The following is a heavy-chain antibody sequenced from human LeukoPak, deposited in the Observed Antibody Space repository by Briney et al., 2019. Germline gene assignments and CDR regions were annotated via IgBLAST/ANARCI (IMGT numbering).Heavy chain of an antibody. V-gene: IGHV4-34*01. CDR1: GGSFSGYY. Sequence: KPSETLSLTCAVYGGSFSGYYWSWIRQPPGKGLEWIGEINHSGSTNYNPSLKSRVTISVDTSKNQFSLKLSSVTAADTAAYYCARPKGIGRYYGSGSYYDYWGQGTLVTVSS. CDR3: ARPKGIGRYYGSGSYYDY. D-gene: IGHD3-10*01. J-gene: IGHJ4*02. CDR2: INHSGST.